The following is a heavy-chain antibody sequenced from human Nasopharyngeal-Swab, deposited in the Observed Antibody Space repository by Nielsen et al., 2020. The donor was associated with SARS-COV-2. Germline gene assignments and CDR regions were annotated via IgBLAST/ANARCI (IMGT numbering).Heavy chain of an antibody. J-gene: IGHJ6*03. D-gene: IGHD3-10*01. CDR2: IYYSGST. V-gene: IGHV4-39*07. CDR1: GGSISSSSYY. CDR3: ARERGRGGIWNYYYYYMDV. Sequence: SETLSITCTVSGGSISSSSYYWGWIRQPPGKGLEWIGSIYYSGSTYYNPSLKSRVTISVDTSKNQFSLKLSSVTAADTAVYYCARERGRGGIWNYYYYYMDVWGKGTTVTVSS.